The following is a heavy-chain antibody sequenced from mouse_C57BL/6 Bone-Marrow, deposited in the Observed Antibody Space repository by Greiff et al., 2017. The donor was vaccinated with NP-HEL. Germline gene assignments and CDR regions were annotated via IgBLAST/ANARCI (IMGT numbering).Heavy chain of an antibody. D-gene: IGHD2-12*01. J-gene: IGHJ4*01. V-gene: IGHV1-5*01. CDR1: GYTFTSYW. CDR3: TRSSYYTSTGDAMDY. Sequence: VQLQQSGTVLARPGASVKMSCKTSGYTFTSYWMHWVKQRPGQGLEWIGAIYPGNSDTSYNQKFKGKAKLTAVTSASTAYMELSSLTNEDSAVYYCTRSSYYTSTGDAMDYWGQGTSVTVSS. CDR2: IYPGNSDT.